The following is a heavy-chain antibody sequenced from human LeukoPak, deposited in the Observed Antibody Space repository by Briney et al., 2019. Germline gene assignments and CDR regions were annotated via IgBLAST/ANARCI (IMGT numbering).Heavy chain of an antibody. CDR2: ISGGGST. CDR1: GFTFSSYA. J-gene: IGHJ4*02. V-gene: IGHV3-23*01. CDR3: AKDILQLASSPFDY. D-gene: IGHD4-11*01. Sequence: GGSLRLSCAASGFTFSSYAMSWVRQAPGKGLEWVSAISGGGSTYYADSVKGRFTISRDNSKNTLYLQMNSLRAEDTAVYYCAKDILQLASSPFDYWGQGTLVTVSS.